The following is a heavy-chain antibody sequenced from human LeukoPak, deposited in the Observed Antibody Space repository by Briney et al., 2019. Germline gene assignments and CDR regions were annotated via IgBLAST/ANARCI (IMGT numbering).Heavy chain of an antibody. V-gene: IGHV1-18*01. CDR3: ARDQSPYSSSWVDY. J-gene: IGHJ4*02. D-gene: IGHD6-13*01. CDR2: ISAYNGNT. CDR1: GYTFTSYG. Sequence: ASVKVSCKASGYTFTSYGISWVRQAPGQGLEWMGWISAYNGNTNYAQKLQGRVTMTTDTSTSTAYMELRSQRSDDTAVYYCARDQSPYSSSWVDYWGQGTLVTVSS.